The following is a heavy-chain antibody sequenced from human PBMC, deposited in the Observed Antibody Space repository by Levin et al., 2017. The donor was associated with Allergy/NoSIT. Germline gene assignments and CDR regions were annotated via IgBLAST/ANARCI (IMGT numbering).Heavy chain of an antibody. CDR3: AALIQEVWFGELLSTAPYWYFDL. D-gene: IGHD3-10*01. V-gene: IGHV4-59*01. CDR1: GGSISSYY. J-gene: IGHJ2*01. Sequence: SETLSLTCTVSGGSISSYYWSWIRQPPGKGLEWIGYIYYSGSTNYNPSLKSRVTISVDTSKNQFSLKLSSVTAADTAVYYCAALIQEVWFGELLSTAPYWYFDLWGRGTLVTVSS. CDR2: IYYSGST.